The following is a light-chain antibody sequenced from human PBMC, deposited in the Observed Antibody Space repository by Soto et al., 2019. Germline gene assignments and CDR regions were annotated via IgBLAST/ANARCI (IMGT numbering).Light chain of an antibody. J-gene: IGKJ4*01. Sequence: EIVLAQSPGTLSLSPGERAALSCRASQSVGSTYLAWYQQKPGQAPRLPIYGASSRATGIPDRFSGSGSGTDFTLTISRLEPEDFAVYYCQQYGSSPLTFGGGTKVEIK. V-gene: IGKV3-20*01. CDR2: GAS. CDR3: QQYGSSPLT. CDR1: QSVGSTY.